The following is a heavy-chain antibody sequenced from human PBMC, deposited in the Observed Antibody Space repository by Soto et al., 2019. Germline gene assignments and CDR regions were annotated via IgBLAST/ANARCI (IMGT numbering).Heavy chain of an antibody. J-gene: IGHJ4*02. V-gene: IGHV3-11*01. Sequence: QVQLVESGGGLVKPGGSLRLSCAASGFSFSVYSMNWIRQAPGKGLEWISYITSSGSTIYYADSVRGRFTISRDNAKNSLYLQMNSLRAEDTAVYYCVREGGDIAAARTFDYWGQGTLVTVSS. CDR1: GFSFSVYS. CDR2: ITSSGSTI. D-gene: IGHD6-13*01. CDR3: VREGGDIAAARTFDY.